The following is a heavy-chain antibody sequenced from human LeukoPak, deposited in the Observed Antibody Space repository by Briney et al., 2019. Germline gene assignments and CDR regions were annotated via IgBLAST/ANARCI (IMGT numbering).Heavy chain of an antibody. V-gene: IGHV1-8*01. J-gene: IGHJ6*03. Sequence: ASVKVSCKASGYTFTSYDINWVRQATGQGLEWMGWMNPNSGNTGYAQKFQGRVTMTRNTSISTAYMELSSLRSEDTAVYYCAIFPSVLQPLYYYMDVWGKGTTVTVSS. D-gene: IGHD3-16*01. CDR2: MNPNSGNT. CDR1: GYTFTSYD. CDR3: AIFPSVLQPLYYYMDV.